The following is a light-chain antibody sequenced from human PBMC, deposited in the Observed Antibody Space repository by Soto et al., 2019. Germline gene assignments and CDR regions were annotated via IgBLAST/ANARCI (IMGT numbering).Light chain of an antibody. CDR2: AAS. Sequence: NPMPQSPSSLSASLVYIFTITFLASQSISSDLNWYQQKSGKAPKLLIYAASSLQSGVPLRFSGSGSGTDFTLTISRLQPEDFATYYCQQSYRPPRSFGQRTNVDI. J-gene: IGKJ1*01. V-gene: IGKV1-39*01. CDR3: QQSYRPPRS. CDR1: QSISSD.